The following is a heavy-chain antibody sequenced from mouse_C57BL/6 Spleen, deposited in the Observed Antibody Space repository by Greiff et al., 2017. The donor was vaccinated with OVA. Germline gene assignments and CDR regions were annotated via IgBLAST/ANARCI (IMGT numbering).Heavy chain of an antibody. J-gene: IGHJ4*01. CDR3: ARWSNPSFYAMDY. V-gene: IGHV1-64*01. Sequence: VQLQQPGAELVKPGASVKLSCKASGYTFTSYWMHWVKQRPGQGLEWIGMIHPNSGSTNYNEKFKSKATLTVDKSSSTAYMQLSSLTSEDSAVYYCARWSNPSFYAMDYWGQGTSVTVSS. CDR1: GYTFTSYW. D-gene: IGHD2-5*01. CDR2: IHPNSGST.